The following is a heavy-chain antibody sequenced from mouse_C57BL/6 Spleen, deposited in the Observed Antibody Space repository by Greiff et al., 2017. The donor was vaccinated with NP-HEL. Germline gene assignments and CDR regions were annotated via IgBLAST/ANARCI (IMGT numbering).Heavy chain of an antibody. J-gene: IGHJ3*01. CDR3: EREGDYYGSSYVGAWFAY. CDR2: IHPNSGST. CDR1: GYTFTSYW. D-gene: IGHD1-1*01. Sequence: VQLQQPGAELVKPGASVKLSCKASGYTFTSYWMHWVKQRPGQGLEWIGMIHPNSGSTNYNEKFKSKATLTVDKSSSTAYMQLSSLTSEDSAVYYCEREGDYYGSSYVGAWFAYWGQGTLVTVSA. V-gene: IGHV1-64*01.